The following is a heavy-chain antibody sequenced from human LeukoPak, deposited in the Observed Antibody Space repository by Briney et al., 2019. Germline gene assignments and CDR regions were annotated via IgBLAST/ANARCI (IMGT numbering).Heavy chain of an antibody. Sequence: ASVTVSCKASGYTFTSYGISWVRQAPGQGLEWMGWISAYNGNTNYAQKLQGRVTMTTDTSTSTAYMELRSRRSDDTAVYYCARERKVGATLWRTDYWGQGTLVTVSS. J-gene: IGHJ4*02. CDR3: ARERKVGATLWRTDY. CDR2: ISAYNGNT. CDR1: GYTFTSYG. D-gene: IGHD1-26*01. V-gene: IGHV1-18*01.